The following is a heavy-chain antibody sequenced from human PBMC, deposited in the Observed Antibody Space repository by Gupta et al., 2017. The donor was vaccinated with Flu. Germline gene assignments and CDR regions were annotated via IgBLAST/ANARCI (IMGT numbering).Heavy chain of an antibody. CDR2: ISGNGKST. CDR3: AADKQTYYDMLTGGSYGMDV. J-gene: IGHJ6*02. CDR1: GFSSTGYA. V-gene: IGHV3-23*01. D-gene: IGHD3-9*01. Sequence: EVLLLESGGGSVPPGGSLRLSCIASGFSSTGYAMSWVRQAPGKGLEWVSVISGNGKSTDYAASVRGRFIISRGNSKNTIYLQMNNVRAEDTAVYFCAADKQTYYDMLTGGSYGMDVWGQGATVTVSS.